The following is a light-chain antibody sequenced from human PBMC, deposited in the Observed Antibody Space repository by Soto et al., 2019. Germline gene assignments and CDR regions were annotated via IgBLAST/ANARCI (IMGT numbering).Light chain of an antibody. CDR1: NSDVGSYNY. CDR2: EVN. V-gene: IGLV2-8*01. CDR3: SSYAGTNTRYL. Sequence: QSVLNQPPSASGSAGQSVTISCTGANSDVGSYNYVSWYQQHPGKAPKLMIYEVNKRPSGVPDRFSGSKSGNTASLTVSGLQAEDEADYYCSSYAGTNTRYLFGSGTKVTVL. J-gene: IGLJ1*01.